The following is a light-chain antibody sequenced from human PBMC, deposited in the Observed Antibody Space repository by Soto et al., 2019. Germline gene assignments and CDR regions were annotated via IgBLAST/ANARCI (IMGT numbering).Light chain of an antibody. V-gene: IGKV3-11*01. Sequence: EIVLTQSPAILSLSPGERATLSCRASQSVGTYLDWYKQKLGQAPSLLIYDASNRATGIPARFSGSGSGTDLTLTISGLRREEFAVYYCQQRVTWFTFGGGTKVEL. CDR3: QQRVTWFT. CDR1: QSVGTY. CDR2: DAS. J-gene: IGKJ4*01.